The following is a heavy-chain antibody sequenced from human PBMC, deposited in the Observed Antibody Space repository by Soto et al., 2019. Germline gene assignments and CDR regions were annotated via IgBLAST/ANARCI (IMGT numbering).Heavy chain of an antibody. V-gene: IGHV4-34*01. J-gene: IGHJ4*02. CDR3: ARTVAGPGPYYFDY. Sequence: SETLTLTCAVYGGSFSGYYWSWIRQPPGKGLEWIGEINHSGSTNYNPSLKSRVTISVDTSKNQFSLKLSSVTAADTAVYYCARTVAGPGPYYFDYWGQGTLVTVSS. D-gene: IGHD2-15*01. CDR2: INHSGST. CDR1: GGSFSGYY.